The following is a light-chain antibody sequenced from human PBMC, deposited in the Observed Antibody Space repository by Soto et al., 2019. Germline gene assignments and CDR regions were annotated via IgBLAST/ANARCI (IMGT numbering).Light chain of an antibody. CDR1: QSVSIY. J-gene: IGKJ4*01. CDR3: QQRSSWPLT. CDR2: HAS. Sequence: EIVLTQSPATLSLSPGERATLSCRARQSVSIYLGWYQQKPGQAPRLLIYHASPRATGIPARFRGSGSGTDVTPTISSREPEEGAVECGQQRSSWPLTGGGGTKAEIK. V-gene: IGKV3-11*01.